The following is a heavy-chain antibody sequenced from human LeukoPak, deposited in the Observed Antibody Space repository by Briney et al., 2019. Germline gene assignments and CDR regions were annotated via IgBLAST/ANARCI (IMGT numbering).Heavy chain of an antibody. CDR1: GITLSNYG. CDR3: ARALSYSYGSMDF. V-gene: IGHV3-21*01. D-gene: IGHD5-18*01. CDR2: ISSGSKYI. Sequence: GGSLRLSCAVSGITLSNYGMSWVRQAPGKGLEWVSSISSGSKYIYNADSVKGRFTISRDNAKNSLYLQMNSLRVEDTAVYYCARALSYSYGSMDFWGQGTLVIVSS. J-gene: IGHJ4*02.